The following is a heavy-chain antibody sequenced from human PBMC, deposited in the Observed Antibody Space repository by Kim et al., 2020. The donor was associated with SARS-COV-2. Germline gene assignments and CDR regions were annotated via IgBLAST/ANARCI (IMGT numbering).Heavy chain of an antibody. J-gene: IGHJ4*02. D-gene: IGHD3-10*01. CDR1: GFTFSDYY. CDR3: ARDTPTYYYGSGSYPVDY. CDR2: ISSSSSYT. Sequence: GGSLRLSCAASGFTFSDYYMSWIRQAPGKGLEWVSYISSSSSYTNYADSVKGRFTISRDNAKNSLYLQMNSLRAEDTAVYYCARDTPTYYYGSGSYPVDYWGQGTLVTVSS. V-gene: IGHV3-11*05.